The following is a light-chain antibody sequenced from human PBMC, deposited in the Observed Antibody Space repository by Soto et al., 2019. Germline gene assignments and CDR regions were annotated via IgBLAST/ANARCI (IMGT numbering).Light chain of an antibody. CDR2: GAS. V-gene: IGKV3-15*01. CDR1: QSIRSN. Sequence: EILMTQSPAILSVSPGERATLSCRASQSIRSNLAWYQQKPGQAPRLLIYGASTRASGIPARFSGSGSGTEFTLTISSLQSEDFAVYYCQQYNNWPPITFGQGTRLEIK. CDR3: QQYNNWPPIT. J-gene: IGKJ5*01.